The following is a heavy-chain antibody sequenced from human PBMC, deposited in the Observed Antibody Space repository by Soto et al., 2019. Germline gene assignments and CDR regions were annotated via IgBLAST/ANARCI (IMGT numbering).Heavy chain of an antibody. Sequence: PGGSLRLSCAASGFTFSSYGMHWVRQAPGKGLEWVAVISYDGSNKYYADSVKGRFTISRDNSKNTLYLQMDSLRADDTAVYYCARKNYYADSGFYDYWGQGALVTVSS. CDR3: ARKNYYADSGFYDY. J-gene: IGHJ4*02. D-gene: IGHD3-22*01. CDR2: ISYDGSNK. CDR1: GFTFSSYG. V-gene: IGHV3-30*03.